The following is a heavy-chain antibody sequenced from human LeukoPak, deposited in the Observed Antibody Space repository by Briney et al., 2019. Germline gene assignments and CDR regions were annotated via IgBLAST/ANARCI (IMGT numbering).Heavy chain of an antibody. CDR1: GFTFDDYG. D-gene: IGHD3-9*01. V-gene: IGHV3-20*04. Sequence: PGGSLRLSCAASGFTFDDYGMSWVRQAPGKGLEWVSGINWNGGSTGYADSVKGRFTISRDNAKNSLYLQMNSLRAEDTALYYCARDHVRYFDWPTNWYFDPWGRGTLVTVSS. CDR2: INWNGGST. CDR3: ARDHVRYFDWPTNWYFDP. J-gene: IGHJ2*01.